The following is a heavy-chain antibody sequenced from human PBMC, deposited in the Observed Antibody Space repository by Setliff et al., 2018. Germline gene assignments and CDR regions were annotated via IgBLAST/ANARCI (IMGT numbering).Heavy chain of an antibody. Sequence: ASVKVSCKASGYTFTNYAIHWVRQAPGQRLEWMGWFNVGHGYTKYSQKFQGRVTMTSDTSASTAYMELSSLTSEDTAIYYCARGDVYSGSYYHFDYWGQGTLVTVSS. J-gene: IGHJ4*02. V-gene: IGHV1-3*01. D-gene: IGHD1-26*01. CDR2: FNVGHGYT. CDR3: ARGDVYSGSYYHFDY. CDR1: GYTFTNYA.